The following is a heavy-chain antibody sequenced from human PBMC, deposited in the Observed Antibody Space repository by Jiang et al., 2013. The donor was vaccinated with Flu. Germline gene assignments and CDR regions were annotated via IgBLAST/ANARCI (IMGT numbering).Heavy chain of an antibody. CDR2: IIPIFGTA. CDR3: ARGDNTPHDSSGSWTRGAFDI. D-gene: IGHD3-22*01. CDR1: GGTFSSYA. V-gene: IGHV1-69*01. J-gene: IGHJ3*02. Sequence: GAEVKKPGSSVKVSCKASGGTFSSYAISWVRQAPGQGLEWMGGIIPIFGTANYAQKFQGRVTITADESTSTAYMELSSLRSEDTAVYYCARGDNTPHDSSGSWTRGAFDIWGQGTMVTVSS.